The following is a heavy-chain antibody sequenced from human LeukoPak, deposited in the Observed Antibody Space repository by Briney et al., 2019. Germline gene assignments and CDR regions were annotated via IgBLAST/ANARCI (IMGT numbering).Heavy chain of an antibody. J-gene: IGHJ6*02. Sequence: PGGSLRLSCAASGFTFSSYGMHWVRQAPGKGLEWVAVIWYDGSNKYYADSVKGRFTISRDNSKNTLYLQMNSLRAEDTAVYYCAKRGIAVAGTDYYYGMDVWGQGTTVTVSS. CDR1: GFTFSSYG. CDR2: IWYDGSNK. CDR3: AKRGIAVAGTDYYYGMDV. V-gene: IGHV3-33*06. D-gene: IGHD6-19*01.